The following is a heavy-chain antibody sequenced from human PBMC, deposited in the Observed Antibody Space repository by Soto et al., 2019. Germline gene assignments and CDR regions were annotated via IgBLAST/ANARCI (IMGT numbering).Heavy chain of an antibody. Sequence: PSETLSLTCTVSGGSISSGGYYWSWIRQHPGKGLEWIGYIYYSGSTYYNPSLKSRVTISVDTSKNQFSLKLSSVTAADTAVYYCARAFLRGKTSPLFDYWGQGTLVTVSS. V-gene: IGHV4-31*03. J-gene: IGHJ4*02. CDR1: GGSISSGGYY. CDR3: ARAFLRGKTSPLFDY. CDR2: IYYSGST.